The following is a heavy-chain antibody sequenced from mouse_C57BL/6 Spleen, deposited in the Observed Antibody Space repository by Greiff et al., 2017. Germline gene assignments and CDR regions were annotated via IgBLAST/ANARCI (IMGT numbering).Heavy chain of an antibody. J-gene: IGHJ3*01. CDR2: IYPSDSET. Sequence: VQLQQPGAELVRPGSSVKLSCKASGYTFTSYWMDWVKQRPGQGLEWIGNIYPSDSETHYNQKFKDKATLTVDKSSSTAYMQLSSLTSEDSAVYYCARSGSSGRGFAYWGQGTLVTVSA. CDR3: ARSGSSGRGFAY. CDR1: GYTFTSYW. V-gene: IGHV1-61*01. D-gene: IGHD3-2*02.